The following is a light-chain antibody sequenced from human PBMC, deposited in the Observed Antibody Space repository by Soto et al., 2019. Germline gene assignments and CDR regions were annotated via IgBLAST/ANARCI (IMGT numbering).Light chain of an antibody. J-gene: IGKJ1*01. V-gene: IGKV1-5*03. CDR1: QTISSW. CDR2: KAS. Sequence: DIQMTQSPSTLSGSVGDRVTITCRASQTISSWLAWYQQKPGKAPKLLIYKASTLKSGVPSRFSGSGSGTEFTLTISRLQPDDFATSYCQHYNSYSEAFGPGTKVDIK. CDR3: QHYNSYSEA.